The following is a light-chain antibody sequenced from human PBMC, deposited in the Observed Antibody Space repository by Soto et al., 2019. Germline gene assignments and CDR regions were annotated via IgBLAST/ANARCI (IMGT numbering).Light chain of an antibody. Sequence: QSVLTQPPSVCGAPGQRGTLSCSGSSSNIGVGYDVHWYQQLPGRAPKLLIYGNTNRPAGVPDRFSGSKSGTSASLAITGLQAEDEADYYCLSFESSLSVVFGGGTKLTVL. J-gene: IGLJ2*01. CDR3: LSFESSLSVV. CDR1: SSNIGVGYD. CDR2: GNT. V-gene: IGLV1-40*01.